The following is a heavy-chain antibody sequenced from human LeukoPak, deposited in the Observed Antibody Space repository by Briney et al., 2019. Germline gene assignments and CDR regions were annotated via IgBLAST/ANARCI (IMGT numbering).Heavy chain of an antibody. CDR2: IYSGGST. J-gene: IGHJ6*02. Sequence: PGGSLRLSCAASGFTVSSNYMSWVRQAPGKGLEWVSVIYSGGSTYYADSVKGRFTISRHNSKNTLYLQMNSLRAEDTAVYYCARASADSSSWYDSMDVWGQGTTVTVSS. CDR1: GFTVSSNY. CDR3: ARASADSSSWYDSMDV. D-gene: IGHD6-13*01. V-gene: IGHV3-53*04.